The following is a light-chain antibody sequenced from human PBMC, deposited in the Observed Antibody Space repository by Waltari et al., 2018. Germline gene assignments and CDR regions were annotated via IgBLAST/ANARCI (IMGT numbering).Light chain of an antibody. Sequence: DIQMTQSPSTLSASVGDRVTITCRASQSISTWLAWYQQKPGKAPKLLIYKASRLEGGVPSRFSGSGSGTEFTLTISSLQPGDFATYYCQQYTGPWTFGQGTKVEIK. J-gene: IGKJ1*01. CDR1: QSISTW. CDR2: KAS. V-gene: IGKV1-5*03. CDR3: QQYTGPWT.